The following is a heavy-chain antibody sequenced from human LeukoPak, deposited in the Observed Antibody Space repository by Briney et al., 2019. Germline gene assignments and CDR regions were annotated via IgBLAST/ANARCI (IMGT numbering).Heavy chain of an antibody. Sequence: GGSLRLSCAASGFTFYRNAISWVRRAPGKGLEWVSTIGGSGDKTFYADSVKGRFTISIDNSKNMVHLQMNSLTGEDTALYYCVRRGDASSGWGDHDFWGQGALVTVSS. D-gene: IGHD6-19*01. CDR3: VRRGDASSGWGDHDF. J-gene: IGHJ4*02. V-gene: IGHV3-23*01. CDR1: GFTFYRNA. CDR2: IGGSGDKT.